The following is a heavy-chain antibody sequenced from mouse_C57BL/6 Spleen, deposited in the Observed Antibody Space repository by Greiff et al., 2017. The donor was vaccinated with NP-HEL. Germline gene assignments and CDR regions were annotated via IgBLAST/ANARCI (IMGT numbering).Heavy chain of an antibody. CDR2: IDPSDSYT. V-gene: IGHV1-69*01. J-gene: IGHJ3*01. Sequence: QVQLQQPGAELVMPGASVKLSCKASGYTFTSYWMHWVKQRPGQGLEWIGEIDPSDSYTNYNQKFKGKSTLTVDKSSSTAYMQLSSLTSEDSAVYYWARWLYGSSYEGAWFAYWGQGTLVTVSA. CDR3: ARWLYGSSYEGAWFAY. D-gene: IGHD1-1*01. CDR1: GYTFTSYW.